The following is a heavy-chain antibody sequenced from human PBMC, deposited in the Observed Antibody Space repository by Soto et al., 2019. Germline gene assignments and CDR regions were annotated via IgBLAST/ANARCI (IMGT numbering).Heavy chain of an antibody. CDR1: GYTFTSYY. CDR3: ARDMAPPRRRPGHGVLRWVTGRSFFDP. J-gene: IGHJ5*02. V-gene: IGHV1-46*01. Sequence: VASVKVSCKASGYTFTSYYMHWVRQAPGQGLEWMGIINPSGGSTSYAQKFQGRVTMTRDTSTSTVYMELSSLRSEDTAVYYCARDMAPPRRRPGHGVLRWVTGRSFFDPWGQGTLVTVS. CDR2: INPSGGST. D-gene: IGHD3-10*01.